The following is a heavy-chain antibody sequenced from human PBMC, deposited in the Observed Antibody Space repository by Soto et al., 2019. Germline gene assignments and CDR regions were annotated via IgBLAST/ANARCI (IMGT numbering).Heavy chain of an antibody. CDR1: GGSVSSGSYY. D-gene: IGHD3-10*01. CDR3: ARVIGYGSGSYWLYYYGMDV. V-gene: IGHV4-61*01. J-gene: IGHJ6*02. CDR2: IYYSGST. Sequence: QVQLQESGPGLVKPSETLSLTCTVSGGSVSSGSYYWSWIRQPPGKGLEWIGYIYYSGSTNYNPSFKSRVTISVDTSKNQFSLKLSSVTAADTAVYYCARVIGYGSGSYWLYYYGMDVWGQGTTVTVSS.